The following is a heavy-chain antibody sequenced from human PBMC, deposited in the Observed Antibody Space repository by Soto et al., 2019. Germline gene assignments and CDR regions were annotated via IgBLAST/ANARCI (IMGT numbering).Heavy chain of an antibody. CDR3: ARGANNLFNFDWYFDL. Sequence: QVQLVQSGAEEKKPGASMKVSCKASGYTFTSYAMHWVRQAPGQRLEWMGWINAGNGNTKYSQKFQGRVTITGDTSAGTAYIELSTLTAEDTTVSYCARGANNLFNFDWYFDLWGCANVVSVPS. CDR2: INAGNGNT. CDR1: GYTFTSYA. V-gene: IGHV1-3*05. D-gene: IGHD1-20*01. J-gene: IGHJ2*01.